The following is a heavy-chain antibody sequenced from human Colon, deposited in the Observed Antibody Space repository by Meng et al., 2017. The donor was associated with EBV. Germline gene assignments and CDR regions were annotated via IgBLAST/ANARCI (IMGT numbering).Heavy chain of an antibody. CDR3: ARVRVIPAAVGFDY. V-gene: IGHV4-4*02. J-gene: IGHJ4*02. D-gene: IGHD2-2*01. CDR1: GGSIRTSDW. Sequence: QVQVRGSGRGLVEASGTLSLSCAVAGGSIRTSDWWSWVRQPPGKGLEWIGEIYRGGGTNYNPSFKSRVTISVDTSNNHFSLKLSYVTAADTAVYYCARVRVIPAAVGFDYWGQGTLVTVSS. CDR2: IYRGGGT.